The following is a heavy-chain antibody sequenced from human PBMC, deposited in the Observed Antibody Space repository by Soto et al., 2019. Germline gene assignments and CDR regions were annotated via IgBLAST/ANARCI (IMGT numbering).Heavy chain of an antibody. CDR1: SGSISSFY. V-gene: IGHV4-59*01. CDR3: ARCIRGHCSSTGCYRFEN. Sequence: SETLSLTCTVSSGSISSFYWSWIRQPPGKGLEWIGYISYVGSTYYNPSLKNRVTISVDTSKDQFSLKVTSMTTADTDVYFCARCIRGHCSSTGCYRFENWGQGTLVTAPQ. CDR2: ISYVGST. J-gene: IGHJ4*02. D-gene: IGHD2-2*02.